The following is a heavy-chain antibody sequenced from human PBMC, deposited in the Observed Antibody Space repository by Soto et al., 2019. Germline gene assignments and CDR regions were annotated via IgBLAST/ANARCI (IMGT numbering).Heavy chain of an antibody. CDR3: VRDIASPGGEYFDF. V-gene: IGHV3-21*06. Sequence: EVQLVESGGGLVKAGGSLRLFCTASGFTFRNYNMNWVRQAPGKGLEWVSSISTGGAYMFYADSVKGRFTISRDNAQNSLFLQIDSPTPEDTAVYHCVRDIASPGGEYFDFWGQGTLVTVSS. CDR2: ISTGGAYM. CDR1: GFTFRNYN. D-gene: IGHD2-21*01. J-gene: IGHJ4*02.